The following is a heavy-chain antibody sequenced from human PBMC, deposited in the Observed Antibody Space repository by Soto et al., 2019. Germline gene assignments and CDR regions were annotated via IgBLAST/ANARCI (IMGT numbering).Heavy chain of an antibody. D-gene: IGHD3-16*01. CDR1: GASMSNDY. Sequence: SETLSLTSTVSGASMSNDYWSWVRQPPGKWLECIGYIYSNGIANYSPSLKSRVTISMDSSKNQFSLKLSSVTAADTAVYHCARLGLRVYDFDSWGQGTLVTVSS. CDR3: ARLGLRVYDFDS. J-gene: IGHJ4*01. CDR2: IYSNGIA. V-gene: IGHV4-59*01.